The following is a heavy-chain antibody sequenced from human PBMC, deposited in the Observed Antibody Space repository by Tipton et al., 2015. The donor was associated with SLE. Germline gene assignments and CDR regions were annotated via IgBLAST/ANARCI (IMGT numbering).Heavy chain of an antibody. CDR2: INPNSGAT. Sequence: QLVQSGAEVEKPGASVRVSCKASGYRFTDYFIHWVRQAPGQRLEWMGWINPNSGATKHAQEFQSRVTMTRDTSITTAYMELYSLRSDDTAVYYCARDRYDSSGYPDYWGQGTLVTVSS. J-gene: IGHJ4*02. CDR1: GYRFTDYF. D-gene: IGHD3-22*01. V-gene: IGHV1-2*02. CDR3: ARDRYDSSGYPDY.